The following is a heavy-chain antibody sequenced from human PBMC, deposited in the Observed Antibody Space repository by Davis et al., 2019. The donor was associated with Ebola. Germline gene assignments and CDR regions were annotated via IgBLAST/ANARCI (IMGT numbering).Heavy chain of an antibody. Sequence: PGGSLRLSCAASGFTVSSNHMSWVRQAPGKGLEWVSVIYDHSTAYADSVRSRFIISRDKSNNTLYLEMNSLRVDDTAVYYCATTQWLREFDNWGQGTLVTVSS. CDR1: GFTVSSNH. CDR3: ATTQWLREFDN. V-gene: IGHV3-53*05. J-gene: IGHJ4*02. D-gene: IGHD6-19*01. CDR2: IYDHST.